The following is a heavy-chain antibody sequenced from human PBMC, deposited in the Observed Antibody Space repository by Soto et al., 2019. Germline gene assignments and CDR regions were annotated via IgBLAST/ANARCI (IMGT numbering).Heavy chain of an antibody. CDR1: GDSMTSSSYY. CDR3: ARHTRNQFDP. J-gene: IGHJ5*02. CDR2: IYYSERASYNSGST. Sequence: SETLSLTCTVSGDSMTSSSYYWGWIRQPPGKGLEWIGSIYYSERASYNSGSTYYSPSLKSRVTISGDTSKSQFSLKLSSVTAADTAVYYCARHTRNQFDPWGQGTLVTVSS. V-gene: IGHV4-39*01.